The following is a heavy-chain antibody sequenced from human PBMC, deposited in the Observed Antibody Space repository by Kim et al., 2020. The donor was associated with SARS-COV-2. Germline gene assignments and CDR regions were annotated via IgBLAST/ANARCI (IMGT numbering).Heavy chain of an antibody. V-gene: IGHV3-64D*09. J-gene: IGHJ6*02. CDR3: VKEENIFGGVYYYGMDV. CDR1: GFTFSSYA. D-gene: IGHD3-3*01. CDR2: ISSNGGST. Sequence: GGSLRLSCSASGFTFSSYAMHWVRQAPGKGLEYVSAISSNGGSTYYADSVKGRFTISRDNSKNTLYLQMSSLRAEDMAVYYCVKEENIFGGVYYYGMDVWGQGTTVTVSS.